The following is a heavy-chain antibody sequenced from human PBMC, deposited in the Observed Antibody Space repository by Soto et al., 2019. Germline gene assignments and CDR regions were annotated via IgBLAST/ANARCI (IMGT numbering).Heavy chain of an antibody. CDR2: IYPGDSDT. Sequence: PRESLKISCKGSGYSFTSYWIGWVRQMPGKGLEWMGIIYPGDSDTRYSPSFQGQVTISADKSISTAYLQWSSLKASDTAMYYCARSMTTVTTDGAFDIWGQGTMVTVSS. CDR3: ARSMTTVTTDGAFDI. CDR1: GYSFTSYW. J-gene: IGHJ3*02. V-gene: IGHV5-51*01. D-gene: IGHD4-4*01.